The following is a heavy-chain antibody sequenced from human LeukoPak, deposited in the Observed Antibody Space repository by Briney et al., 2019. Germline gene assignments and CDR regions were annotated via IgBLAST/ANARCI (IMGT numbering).Heavy chain of an antibody. Sequence: PGGSLRLSCAASGFTFSSYSMNWVRQAPGKGLEWVSYISGHSSTIYYADSVKGRFTISRDNSKNTLYLQMNSLRAEDTAVYYCAKDSLRFLEWFYYMDVWGKGTTVTVSS. D-gene: IGHD3-3*01. J-gene: IGHJ6*03. CDR3: AKDSLRFLEWFYYMDV. CDR2: ISGHSSTI. CDR1: GFTFSSYS. V-gene: IGHV3-48*01.